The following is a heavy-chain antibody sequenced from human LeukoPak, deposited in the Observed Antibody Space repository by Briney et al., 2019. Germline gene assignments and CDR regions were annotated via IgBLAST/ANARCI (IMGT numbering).Heavy chain of an antibody. J-gene: IGHJ5*02. V-gene: IGHV4-59*01. CDR1: GGSISSYY. Sequence: SETLSLTCTVSGGSISSYYWSWIRQPPGKGLEWIGYIYYSGSTNYNPSLKSRVTISVDTSKNQFSLKLSSVTAADTAVYYCARLGGGEYYYGSGTRKNWFDPWGQGTLVTVSS. CDR2: IYYSGST. D-gene: IGHD3-10*01. CDR3: ARLGGGEYYYGSGTRKNWFDP.